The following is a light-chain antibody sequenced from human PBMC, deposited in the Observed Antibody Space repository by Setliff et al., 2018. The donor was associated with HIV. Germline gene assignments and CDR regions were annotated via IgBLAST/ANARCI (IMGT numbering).Light chain of an antibody. J-gene: IGLJ1*01. V-gene: IGLV2-23*01. Sequence: QSALTQPAPVSGSPRQSITISCTGTSSDVGRYNLVSWYQQHPGKAPKLMIYQATKRPPGVSNRFSGSKSGNTASLTISGLQAEDEADYYCCSNTGSNTYVFGTWTNVTVL. CDR1: SSDVGRYNL. CDR2: QAT. CDR3: CSNTGSNTYV.